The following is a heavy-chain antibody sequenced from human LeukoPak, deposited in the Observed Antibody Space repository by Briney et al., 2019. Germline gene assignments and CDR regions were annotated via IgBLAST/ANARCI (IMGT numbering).Heavy chain of an antibody. CDR3: ARSRGYSYGTTFLDY. J-gene: IGHJ4*02. V-gene: IGHV4-59*08. CDR1: GGSISTYY. Sequence: KPSETLSLTCTVSGGSISTYYWSWIRQPPGKGLEWIGYIYYSGSINYNPSLKSRVTISVDTSKNQFSLKLSSATAADTAVYYCARSRGYSYGTTFLDYWGQGTLVTVSS. D-gene: IGHD5-18*01. CDR2: IYYSGSI.